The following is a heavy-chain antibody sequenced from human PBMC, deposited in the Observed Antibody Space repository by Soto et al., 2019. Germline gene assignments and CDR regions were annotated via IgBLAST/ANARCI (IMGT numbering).Heavy chain of an antibody. CDR3: ERQLGGSGPFSYLVVPAAMLGFYNWFDP. J-gene: IGHJ5*02. CDR2: ISAYNGNT. Sequence: ASVKVSCKASGYTFTSYGISWVRQAPGQGLEWMGWISAYNGNTNYAQKLQGRVTMTTDTSTSTAYMELRSLRSDDTAVYYCERQLGGSGPFSYLVVPAAMLGFYNWFDPWGQGTLVTVSS. V-gene: IGHV1-18*01. CDR1: GYTFTSYG. D-gene: IGHD2-2*01.